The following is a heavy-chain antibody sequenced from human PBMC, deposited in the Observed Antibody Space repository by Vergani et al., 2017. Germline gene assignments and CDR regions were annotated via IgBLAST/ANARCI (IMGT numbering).Heavy chain of an antibody. CDR3: VSDWGDKAAASAS. CDR2: IRWKSNSI. J-gene: IGHJ5*02. V-gene: IGHV3-9*01. Sequence: EVRLVESGGTLVQPGRSLRLSCVDSGFTYDEYAMHWVRQAPGKGLEWVAGIRWKSNSIGYADSVRGRFTISRDKARKSLFLQMNRLRDEDTALYYCVSDWGDKAAASASWGQGTLVTVSS. D-gene: IGHD2-2*01. CDR1: GFTYDEYA.